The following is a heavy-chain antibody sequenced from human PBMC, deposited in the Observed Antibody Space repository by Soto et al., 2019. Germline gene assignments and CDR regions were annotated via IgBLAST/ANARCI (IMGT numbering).Heavy chain of an antibody. Sequence: QVQLVQSGAEVKKPGASVKVSCKASGYTFTSYGISWVRQAPGLGLEWMGWVTYNGDTNYPQKPQGRVTMTTDTSTSTAYMELRSLRSDDTAVYYCARVVITSYGVFDYWGQGTLVTVSS. CDR3: ARVVITSYGVFDY. V-gene: IGHV1-18*01. J-gene: IGHJ4*02. CDR1: GYTFTSYG. D-gene: IGHD2-21*01. CDR2: VTYNGDT.